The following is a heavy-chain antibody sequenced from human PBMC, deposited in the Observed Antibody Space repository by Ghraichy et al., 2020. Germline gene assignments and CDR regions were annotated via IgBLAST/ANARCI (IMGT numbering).Heavy chain of an antibody. D-gene: IGHD2-15*01. CDR1: GYTFTSYG. CDR3: ARANIVVVVAATPYYYYMDV. Sequence: ASVKVSCKASGYTFTSYGISWVRQAPGQGLEWMGWISAYNGNTNYAQKLQGRVTMTTDTSTSTAYMELRSLRSDDTAVYYCARANIVVVVAATPYYYYMDVWGKGTTVTVSS. CDR2: ISAYNGNT. V-gene: IGHV1-18*01. J-gene: IGHJ6*03.